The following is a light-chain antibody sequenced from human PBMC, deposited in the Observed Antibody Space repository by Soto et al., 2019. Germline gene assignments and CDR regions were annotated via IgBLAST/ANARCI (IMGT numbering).Light chain of an antibody. CDR1: QSIQNW. Sequence: DIQMTQSPSTLSTSVGDRVTITCRASQSIQNWLAWYQQKLGKAPKLLIYAASTLESGVPSRFSGSGSGTEFTLTISSLQPDDFATYYCQQYNDYSGTFGQGTKVEVK. CDR3: QQYNDYSGT. J-gene: IGKJ1*01. V-gene: IGKV1-5*03. CDR2: AAS.